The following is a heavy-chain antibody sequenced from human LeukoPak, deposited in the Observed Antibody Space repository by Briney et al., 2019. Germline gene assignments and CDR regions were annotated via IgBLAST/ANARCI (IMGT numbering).Heavy chain of an antibody. CDR1: GFTFSSYS. J-gene: IGHJ6*02. CDR2: ISSSRSYI. V-gene: IGHV3-21*01. Sequence: GGSLRLSCAASGFTFSSYSMNWVRQAPGQGLEWVSSISSSRSYIYYADSVKGRFTISRDNAKNSLYLQMNSLRAEDTAVYYCAREYDMLTGYIRFYGMDVWGQGTTVTVSS. CDR3: AREYDMLTGYIRFYGMDV. D-gene: IGHD3-9*01.